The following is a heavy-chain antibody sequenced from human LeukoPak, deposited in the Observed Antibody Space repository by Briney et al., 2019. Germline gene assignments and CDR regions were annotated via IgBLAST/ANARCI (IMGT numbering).Heavy chain of an antibody. CDR1: GFTFGDYC. Sequence: TGGSLRLSCAASGFTFGDYCMSWIRQAPGKGLEWLSYISSSGNTIYYADSVRGRFTISRDNAKNSLYLQMNSLRAEDTAVYYCARRSSGWWVFDYWGQGTLVTVSS. CDR2: ISSSGNTI. CDR3: ARRSSGWWVFDY. D-gene: IGHD6-19*01. J-gene: IGHJ4*02. V-gene: IGHV3-11*01.